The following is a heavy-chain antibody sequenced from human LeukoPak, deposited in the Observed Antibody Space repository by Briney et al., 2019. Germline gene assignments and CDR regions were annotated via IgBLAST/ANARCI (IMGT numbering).Heavy chain of an antibody. V-gene: IGHV3-33*01. CDR1: GFTFSRYG. CDR3: ARSGGGMDDY. Sequence: HPGGSLRLSCAASGFTFSRYGMHWVRQAPGKGLECVAVIWYDGSNKYYADSVKGRFTVSRDNSKNTLYLQMNSLRAEDTAVYYCARSGGGMDDYWGQGTLVTVSS. J-gene: IGHJ4*02. D-gene: IGHD3-16*01. CDR2: IWYDGSNK.